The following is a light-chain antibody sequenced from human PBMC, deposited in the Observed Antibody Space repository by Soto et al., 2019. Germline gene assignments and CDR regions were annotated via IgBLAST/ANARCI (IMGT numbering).Light chain of an antibody. CDR2: GAS. CDR3: QQCFKWPGLT. V-gene: IGKV3-11*01. J-gene: IGKJ4*01. CDR1: ENVRTF. Sequence: EVVLSQSPATLSLSPGERATLSCRASENVRTFVDWYQQKPGQAPRLLIYGASNRATGIPARFSGSGSGTDFALTISSLEREDFAGYYCQQCFKWPGLTFGGGTKVDIK.